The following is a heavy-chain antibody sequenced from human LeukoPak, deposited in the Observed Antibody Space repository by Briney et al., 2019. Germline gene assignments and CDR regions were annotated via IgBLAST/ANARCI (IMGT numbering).Heavy chain of an antibody. V-gene: IGHV3-21*01. CDR3: ARTGSSSSSFGY. CDR1: GFTFSSYS. CDR2: ISSSSSYI. Sequence: GGSLRLSCAASGFTFSSYSMNWVRQAPEKGLEWVSSISSSSSYIYYADSVKGRFTISRDNAKNSLYLQMNSLRAEDTAVYYCARTGSSSSSFGYWGQGTLVTVSS. D-gene: IGHD6-6*01. J-gene: IGHJ4*02.